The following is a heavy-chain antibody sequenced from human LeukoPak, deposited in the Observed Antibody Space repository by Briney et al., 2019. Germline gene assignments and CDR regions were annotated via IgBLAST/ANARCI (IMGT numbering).Heavy chain of an antibody. CDR1: GYSFTNYW. V-gene: IGHV5-51*01. CDR2: IYPGDSDS. CDR3: ARRVDSYWFFDY. J-gene: IGHJ4*02. Sequence: GESLKISCKGSGYSFTNYWIGWVRQMPGKGLEWMGIIYPGDSDSRYIPSFQGQVTISADKSINTAYLQWTGLKASDTAMYYCARRVDSYWFFDYWGQGTLVTVSS. D-gene: IGHD1-26*01.